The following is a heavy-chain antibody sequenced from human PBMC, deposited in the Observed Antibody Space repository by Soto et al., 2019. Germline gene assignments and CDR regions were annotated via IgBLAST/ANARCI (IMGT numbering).Heavy chain of an antibody. CDR3: VSFSSGYYPGAFDI. Sequence: ASVKVSCKASGYTFTSYYMHWVRQAPGQGLEWMGIINPSGGSTSYAQKFQGRVTMTRDTSTSTAYMELSSLRSEDTAVYYCVSFSSGYYPGAFDIWGQGTMVTISS. CDR1: GYTFTSYY. J-gene: IGHJ3*02. V-gene: IGHV1-46*01. D-gene: IGHD3-22*01. CDR2: INPSGGST.